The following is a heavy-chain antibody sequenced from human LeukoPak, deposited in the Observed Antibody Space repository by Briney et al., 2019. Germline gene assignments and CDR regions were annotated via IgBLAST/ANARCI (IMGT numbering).Heavy chain of an antibody. CDR2: IYHSGST. Sequence: SETLSLTCTVSGGSISSGGYYWSWIRQPPGKGLEWIGYIYHSGSTYYNPSLKSRATMSVDTSKSLLSLKMTSVTAADTAVYYCARPSIPSAAASALDIWGQGTMVTVSS. D-gene: IGHD2-2*01. V-gene: IGHV4-30-2*01. CDR1: GGSISSGGYY. J-gene: IGHJ3*02. CDR3: ARPSIPSAAASALDI.